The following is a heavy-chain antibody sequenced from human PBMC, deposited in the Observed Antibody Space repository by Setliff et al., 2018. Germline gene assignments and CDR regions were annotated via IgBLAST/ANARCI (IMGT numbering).Heavy chain of an antibody. D-gene: IGHD2-2*01. CDR1: GYTFISYG. V-gene: IGHV1-18*01. CDR3: ARVLFHCSSTSCYLDAFDI. Sequence: GASVKVSCKASGYTFISYGISWVRQAPGQGLEWMGWISAYNGNTNYAQKLQGRVTMTTDTSTSTAYMELRSLRSHDTAVYYCARVLFHCSSTSCYLDAFDIWGQGTMVTVSS. J-gene: IGHJ3*02. CDR2: ISAYNGNT.